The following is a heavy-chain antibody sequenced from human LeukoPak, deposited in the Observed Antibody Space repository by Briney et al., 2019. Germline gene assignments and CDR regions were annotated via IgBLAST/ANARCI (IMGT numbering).Heavy chain of an antibody. D-gene: IGHD3-22*01. J-gene: IGHJ4*02. V-gene: IGHV1-18*01. CDR2: ISAHNGNT. Sequence: ASVKVSCKASGYTFTSYGISWVRQAPGQGLEWMGWISAHNGNTNYAQKLQGRVTMTTDTSTSTAYMELRSLRSDDTAVYYCARDRPRPPYYYDNSGYYPIDYWGQGTLVTVYS. CDR3: ARDRPRPPYYYDNSGYYPIDY. CDR1: GYTFTSYG.